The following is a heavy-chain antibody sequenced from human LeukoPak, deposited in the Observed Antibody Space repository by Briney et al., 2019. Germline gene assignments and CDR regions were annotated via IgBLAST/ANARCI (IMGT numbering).Heavy chain of an antibody. D-gene: IGHD6-19*01. CDR1: GFTFSSYW. CDR2: IKQDGSEK. J-gene: IGHJ2*01. CDR3: ARERYSSGWYGGFFDL. Sequence: GGSLRLSCAASGFTFSSYWMSWVRQAPGKGLEWVANIKQDGSEKYYVGSVKGRFTISRDNAKNSLYLQMNSLRAEDTAVSYCARERYSSGWYGGFFDLWGRGTLVTVSS. V-gene: IGHV3-7*01.